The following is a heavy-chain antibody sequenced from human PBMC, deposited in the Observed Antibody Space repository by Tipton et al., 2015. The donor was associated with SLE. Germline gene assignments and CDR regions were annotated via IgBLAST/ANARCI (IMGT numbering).Heavy chain of an antibody. CDR2: IYYSGST. V-gene: IGHV4-59*01. J-gene: IGHJ3*02. Sequence: TLSLTCAVYGGSFSGYYWSWIRQPPGKGLEWIGYIYYSGSTNYNPSLKSRVTISVDTSKNQFSLKLSSVTAADTAVYYCAREGLRFLEPLAFDIWGQGTMVTVSS. CDR1: GGSFSGYY. CDR3: AREGLRFLEPLAFDI. D-gene: IGHD3-3*01.